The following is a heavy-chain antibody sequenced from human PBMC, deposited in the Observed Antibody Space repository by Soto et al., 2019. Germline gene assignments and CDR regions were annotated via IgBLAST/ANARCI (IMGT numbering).Heavy chain of an antibody. CDR3: ARGMSEGQIFYYFDY. CDR2: IYHSGST. V-gene: IGHV4-4*02. Sequence: SETLSLTCAVSGGSISSSNWWSWVRQPPGKGLEWIGEIYHSGSTNYNPSLKSRVTISVDASKSQFYLNLRSVTAADTAVYYCARGMSEGQIFYYFDYWGQGALVTVSS. D-gene: IGHD3-9*01. CDR1: GGSISSSNW. J-gene: IGHJ4*02.